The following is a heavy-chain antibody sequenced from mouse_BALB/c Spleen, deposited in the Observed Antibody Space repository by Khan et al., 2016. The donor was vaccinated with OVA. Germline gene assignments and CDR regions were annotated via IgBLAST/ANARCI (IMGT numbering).Heavy chain of an antibody. CDR3: ARAYPFDY. Sequence: EVQGVESGGGLVQPGGSLKLSCAASGFTFSSYGMSWVRQTPDKRLELVATINSNGGSTYYPDSVKGRFTISRDNAKNTLYLQMSSLKSEDTAMYYCARAYPFDYWGQGTTLTVSS. CDR2: INSNGGST. V-gene: IGHV5-6-3*01. CDR1: GFTFSSYG. J-gene: IGHJ2*01.